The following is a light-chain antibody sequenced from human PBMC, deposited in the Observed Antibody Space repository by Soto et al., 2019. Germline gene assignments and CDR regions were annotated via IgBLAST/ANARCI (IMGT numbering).Light chain of an antibody. J-gene: IGKJ1*01. CDR1: QSVSSSY. V-gene: IGKV3-20*01. Sequence: EIVLTQSPGTLSLSPGERATLSCRASQSVSSSYLAWYQQKPGQAPRLLIYGASSRATRIPDRFSGSGSGTDFTLTISRLEPEDFAVYYCQQYGSSPTFGQGTKVEIK. CDR2: GAS. CDR3: QQYGSSPT.